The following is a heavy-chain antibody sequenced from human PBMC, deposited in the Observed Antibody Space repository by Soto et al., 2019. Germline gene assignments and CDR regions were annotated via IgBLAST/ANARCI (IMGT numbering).Heavy chain of an antibody. V-gene: IGHV3-7*01. J-gene: IGHJ4*01. D-gene: IGHD3-10*01. CDR1: GFTFGSYW. CDR3: ARVSVYGSGTSVSHYLDY. Sequence: EVQLEESGGGLVQPGGSLRLSCAASGFTFGSYWMSWVRQAPGKGLEWLATIKWDASEKKYVDSVKGRFTMSRDNAKNSLYLQMDRLRAEDTAVDYGARVSVYGSGTSVSHYLDYWGHGTLVTVSS. CDR2: IKWDASEK.